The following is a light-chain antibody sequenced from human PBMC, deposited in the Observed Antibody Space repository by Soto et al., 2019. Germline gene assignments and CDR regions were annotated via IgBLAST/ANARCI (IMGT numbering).Light chain of an antibody. J-gene: IGKJ1*01. CDR2: GAS. V-gene: IGKV3-15*01. CDR1: QSVNNF. Sequence: EKVMRQSPATLSMSPGERATLSCRASQSVNNFLAWYQQKPGQAPRLLIYGASTRATGIPARFSGSGSGTEFTLTISSLQSEDFAVYYCQQYSNWPSWTFGQGTKVEVK. CDR3: QQYSNWPSWT.